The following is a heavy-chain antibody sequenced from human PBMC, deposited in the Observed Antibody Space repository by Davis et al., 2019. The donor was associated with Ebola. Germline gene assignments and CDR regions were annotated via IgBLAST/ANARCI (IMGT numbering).Heavy chain of an antibody. CDR2: ISGSGDSP. D-gene: IGHD1-26*01. J-gene: IGHJ4*02. Sequence: GESLKISCAASGFTFTSYAMSWVRQAPGKGLEWVSSISGSGDSPYYADSVKGRFTISRDNFKSTVFLHMNSLRAEDTAVYYCARGSDRWELFSYWGPGTLVTVSS. V-gene: IGHV3-23*01. CDR1: GFTFTSYA. CDR3: ARGSDRWELFSY.